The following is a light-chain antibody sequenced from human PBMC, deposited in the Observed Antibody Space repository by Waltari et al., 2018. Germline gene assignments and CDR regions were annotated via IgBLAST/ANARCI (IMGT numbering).Light chain of an antibody. CDR3: QQSYSGPIT. Sequence: DIHLTQSPYSLSASVGDRVTITCRTTQTVISYLHWYQQKPGKAPKLLIYAASSLQSGVPSRFSGSGSGTDFTLTISSLQPEDFATYYCQQSYSGPITFGQGTRLENK. CDR1: QTVISY. J-gene: IGKJ5*01. V-gene: IGKV1-39*01. CDR2: AAS.